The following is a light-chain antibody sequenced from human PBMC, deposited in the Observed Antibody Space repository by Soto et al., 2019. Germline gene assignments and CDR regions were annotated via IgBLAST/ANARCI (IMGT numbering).Light chain of an antibody. J-gene: IGKJ2*01. Sequence: EIVLTQSPGTLSLSPGERATLSCRASQSLSSSYLAWYQQKPGQAPRLLIYGASSRATGIPDRFSGSGSGTDFPLTISRLEPEDFAVYYCQQYVSSSYTFGQGTKLEIK. CDR2: GAS. V-gene: IGKV3-20*01. CDR1: QSLSSSY. CDR3: QQYVSSSYT.